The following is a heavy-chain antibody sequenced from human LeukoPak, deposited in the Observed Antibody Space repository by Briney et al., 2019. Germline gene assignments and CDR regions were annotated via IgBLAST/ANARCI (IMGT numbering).Heavy chain of an antibody. CDR3: AKLPIVATAYHYDSSGYGESY. CDR2: ISGSGGST. J-gene: IGHJ4*02. D-gene: IGHD3-22*01. CDR1: GFTFSSYA. Sequence: PGGSLRLSCAASGFTFSSYAMSWVRQAPGKGLEWVSAISGSGGSTYYADSVKGRFTISRDNSKNTLYLQMNSLRAEDTAVYYCAKLPIVATAYHYDSSGYGESYWGQGTLVTVSS. V-gene: IGHV3-23*01.